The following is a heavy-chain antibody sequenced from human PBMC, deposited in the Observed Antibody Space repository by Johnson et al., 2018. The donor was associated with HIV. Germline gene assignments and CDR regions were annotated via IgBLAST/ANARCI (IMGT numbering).Heavy chain of an antibody. CDR2: INWNSGRL. V-gene: IGHV3-20*04. CDR3: AKGATRYKTDGSKHDGAFDV. CDR1: GFTFDDYG. Sequence: VQLVESGGGVVRPGGSLRLSCAASGFTFDDYGMSWVRQAPGKGLEWVSGINWNSGRLGHADSVKGRLTISRDNAKNSLHLQMSSLRAEDTALYYCAKGATRYKTDGSKHDGAFDVWGQGTMVTVSS. J-gene: IGHJ3*01. D-gene: IGHD1-26*01.